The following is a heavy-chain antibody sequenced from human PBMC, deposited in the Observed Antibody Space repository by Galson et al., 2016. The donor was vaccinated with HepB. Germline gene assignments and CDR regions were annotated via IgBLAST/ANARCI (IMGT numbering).Heavy chain of an antibody. CDR1: GCSISSTSNHY. J-gene: IGHJ5*02. CDR2: LSYSGST. Sequence: SQTLSLTCTVSGCSISSTSNHYWGWLRQSPGKGLECIGSLSYSGSTHYSPSLKSRVTISGDTSKNQFYLKLNSMSAADTAVYYCARALEYRDAGSPYNWFEPWGQGTLVTVSP. CDR3: ARALEYRDAGSPYNWFEP. V-gene: IGHV4-39*01. D-gene: IGHD6-6*01.